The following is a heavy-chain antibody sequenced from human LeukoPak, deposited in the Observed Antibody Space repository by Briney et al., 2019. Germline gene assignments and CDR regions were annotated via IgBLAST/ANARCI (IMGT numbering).Heavy chain of an antibody. J-gene: IGHJ6*02. CDR3: ARERYVLRFLEWLQDYYYGMDV. CDR2: ISAYNGNT. D-gene: IGHD3-3*01. CDR1: GYTFTGYY. Sequence: GASVKVSCKASGYTFTGYYMHWVRQAPGQGLEWMGWISAYNGNTNYAQMLQGRVTMTTDTSTSTAYMELRSLRSDDTAVYYCARERYVLRFLEWLQDYYYGMDVWGQGTTVTVSS. V-gene: IGHV1-18*04.